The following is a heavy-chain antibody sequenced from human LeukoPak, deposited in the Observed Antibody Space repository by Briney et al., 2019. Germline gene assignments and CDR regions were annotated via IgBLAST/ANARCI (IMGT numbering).Heavy chain of an antibody. D-gene: IGHD6-19*01. CDR3: GRGEAVPEY. Sequence: AETLTLPCAVHGGSFSDYHWSWIRQPPGKGLEWIGEINHSGSTNYTQCLKSRVPISLDTPKNHSYPKLSSVTAADTSVYYCGRGEAVPEYWGQGTLVTVSS. J-gene: IGHJ4*02. CDR2: INHSGST. CDR1: GGSFSDYH. V-gene: IGHV4-34*01.